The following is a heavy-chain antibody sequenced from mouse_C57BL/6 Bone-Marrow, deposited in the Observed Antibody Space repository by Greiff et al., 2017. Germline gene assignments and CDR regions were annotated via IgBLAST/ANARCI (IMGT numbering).Heavy chain of an antibody. V-gene: IGHV5-6*01. CDR2: ISSGGSYT. J-gene: IGHJ2*01. CDR3: ARPGDPYYFDY. Sequence: EVQVVESGGDLVKPGGSLKLSCAASGFTFSSYGMSWVRQTPDKRLEWVATISSGGSYTYYPDSVKGRFTISRDNATNTPYLQMSSLKSEDTAMYYCARPGDPYYFDYWGQGTTLTVSS. CDR1: GFTFSSYG.